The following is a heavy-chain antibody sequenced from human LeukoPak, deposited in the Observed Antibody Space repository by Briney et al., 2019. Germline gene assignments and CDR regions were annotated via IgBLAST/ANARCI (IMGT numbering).Heavy chain of an antibody. CDR1: GFTFSNYG. J-gene: IGHJ4*02. CDR3: ARDLGYCTNGVCHTRFDY. CDR2: ISYEGNNK. V-gene: IGHV3-30*03. D-gene: IGHD2-8*01. Sequence: PGGSLRLSCAASGFTFSNYGIHWVRQAPGKGLEWVAVISYEGNNKYYADSVKGRFTISRDNSKNTLFLQKNSLRAEDTAVYYCARDLGYCTNGVCHTRFDYWGQGTLVTVSS.